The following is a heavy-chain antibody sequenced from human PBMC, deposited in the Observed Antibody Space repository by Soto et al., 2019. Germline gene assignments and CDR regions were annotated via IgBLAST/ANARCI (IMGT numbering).Heavy chain of an antibody. J-gene: IGHJ6*03. CDR3: ARGGGISHYYYYYMDV. D-gene: IGHD1-20*01. CDR2: INLNGGST. CDR1: GFTFDDYG. V-gene: IGHV3-20*01. Sequence: GGSLRLSCAASGFTFDDYGMSWVRQAPGKGLEWVSGINLNGGSTGYAESVKGRFTISRDNAKNSLYLQMNSLRAEDTALYHCARGGGISHYYYYYMDVWGKGTTVTVSS.